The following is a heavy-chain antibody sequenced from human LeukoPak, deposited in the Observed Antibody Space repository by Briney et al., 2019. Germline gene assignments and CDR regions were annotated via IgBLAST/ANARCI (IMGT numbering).Heavy chain of an antibody. Sequence: PGGSLRLSCAASGFTLSSYGMSWVRQAPGKGLEWISYISGSGDTAYYADSVKGRFTMSRDNARNSLFLQMNSLRAEDTAVYYCARDGGSVVVTASYFDYWGQGTLVTVSS. CDR3: ARDGGSVVVTASYFDY. D-gene: IGHD2-21*02. CDR2: ISGSGDTA. J-gene: IGHJ4*02. V-gene: IGHV3-48*04. CDR1: GFTLSSYG.